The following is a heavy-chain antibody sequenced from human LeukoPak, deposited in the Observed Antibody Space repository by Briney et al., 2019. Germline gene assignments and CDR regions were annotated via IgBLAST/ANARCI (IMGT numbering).Heavy chain of an antibody. D-gene: IGHD2-15*01. V-gene: IGHV4-59*11. J-gene: IGHJ3*02. CDR2: ISYIGCT. Sequence: PSETLSLTCAVSHDSFSSHYWTWIRQPPGKGLAWIGYISYIGCTNYNPSLKRRVTISIDTSRNQFSLSLSSVTAADPAVYYCARYLFTVAKGFDIWGQGTMVSVSS. CDR1: HDSFSSHY. CDR3: ARYLFTVAKGFDI.